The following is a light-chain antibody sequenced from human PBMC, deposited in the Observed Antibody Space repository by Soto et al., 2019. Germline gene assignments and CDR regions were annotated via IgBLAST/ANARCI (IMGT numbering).Light chain of an antibody. CDR1: SSDVGAYNY. CDR3: SSYTRSSTLV. V-gene: IGLV2-14*01. Sequence: QSALTQPASVSGSPGQSITISCTGTSSDVGAYNYVSWYRQHPGKAPKLTIYEVTNRPSGVSNRFSGSKSGSTASLTISGLQAEDEADYYCSSYTRSSTLVFGGGTPLNVL. CDR2: EVT. J-gene: IGLJ3*02.